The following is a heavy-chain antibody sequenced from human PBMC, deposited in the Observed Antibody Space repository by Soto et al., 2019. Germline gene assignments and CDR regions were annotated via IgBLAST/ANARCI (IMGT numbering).Heavy chain of an antibody. J-gene: IGHJ6*04. CDR3: LRDCRGSGCFFVRHFYNGMDV. D-gene: IGHD2-15*01. CDR2: IIPVFGTA. Sequence: QVQLVQSGAEVKKPGSSVRVSCKASGGTFSKYKITWVRQAPGQGLEWMGGIIPVFGTANYAQKFQDRVRITADESTTTAYRDVIIMRPDVTAVYYCLRDCRGSGCFFVRHFYNGMDVWGEGPTVTVSS. CDR1: GGTFSKYK. V-gene: IGHV1-69*12.